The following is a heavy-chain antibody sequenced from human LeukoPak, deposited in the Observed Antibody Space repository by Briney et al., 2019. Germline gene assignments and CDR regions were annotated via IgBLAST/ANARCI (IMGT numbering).Heavy chain of an antibody. CDR1: GGSIRSYY. J-gene: IGHJ3*02. V-gene: IGHV4-59*01. CDR3: ARDKKDYHDSSGYYYFAFDI. CDR2: IYYSGST. Sequence: KPSETLSLTCTVSGGSIRSYYWSWIRQPPGKGLEWIGYIYYSGSTNYNPSLKSRVTISVDTSKNQFSLKLSSVTAADTAVYYCARDKKDYHDSSGYYYFAFDIWGQGTMVNVSS. D-gene: IGHD3-22*01.